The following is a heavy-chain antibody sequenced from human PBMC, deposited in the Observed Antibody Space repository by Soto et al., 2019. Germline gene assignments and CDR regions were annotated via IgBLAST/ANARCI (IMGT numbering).Heavy chain of an antibody. V-gene: IGHV4-59*01. CDR3: AIQPLYFSGGSCYPTLRSALEI. J-gene: IGHJ3*02. D-gene: IGHD2-15*01. Sequence: SETLSLTCTVSGGSISSYYCSRIRQPPGKGLEWIGYIYYSGSTNYNPSLKCRVTISVETSKNRFSLMLSSVAAADTAVYYCAIQPLYFSGGSCYPTLRSALEIWGQGTLVPSPQ. CDR1: GGSISSYY. CDR2: IYYSGST.